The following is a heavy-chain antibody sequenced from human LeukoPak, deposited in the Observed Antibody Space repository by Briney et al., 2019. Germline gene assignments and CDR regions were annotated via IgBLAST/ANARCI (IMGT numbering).Heavy chain of an antibody. J-gene: IGHJ4*02. CDR2: ISGSGGST. CDR1: GFTFSSYG. CDR3: AKAYSYGSGSQTFDY. Sequence: GGSLRLSCAASGFTFSSYGMSWVRQAPGKGLEWVSAISGSGGSTYYADSVKGRFTISRDNSKNTLYLQMNSLRAEDTAVYYYAKAYSYGSGSQTFDYWGQGTLVTVSS. D-gene: IGHD3-10*01. V-gene: IGHV3-23*01.